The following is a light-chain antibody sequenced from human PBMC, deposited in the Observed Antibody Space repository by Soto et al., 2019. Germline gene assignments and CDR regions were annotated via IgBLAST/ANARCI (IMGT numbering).Light chain of an antibody. CDR2: AAS. CDR1: QGISSW. CDR3: QQATTFPRT. J-gene: IGKJ5*01. V-gene: IGKV1D-12*01. Sequence: GEGITIGCRACQGISSWLAWYQQKPGKAPKLLIYAASSLQSGVPSRFFCSRSEAHIPLTSSILPFLEIPTSYLQQATTFPRTLGQGTRLEIK.